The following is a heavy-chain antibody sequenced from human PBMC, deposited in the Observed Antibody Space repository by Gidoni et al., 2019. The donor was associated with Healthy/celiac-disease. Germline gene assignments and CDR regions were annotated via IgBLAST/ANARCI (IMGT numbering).Heavy chain of an antibody. J-gene: IGHJ6*02. V-gene: IGHV3-53*04. CDR2: ICSGGST. CDR3: ARPSSIAAPPDYYYGMDV. CDR1: AFTFSSNY. D-gene: IGHD6-6*01. Sequence: EVQLLESGGVLVQSGWSLILSCSASAFTFSSNYMCWVRQGPGSGLEWVCVICSGGSTYCAEAVKGRCTISRHKCKNTLYLQMNSLRAENTAVYYCARPSSIAAPPDYYYGMDVWGQGTTVTVSS.